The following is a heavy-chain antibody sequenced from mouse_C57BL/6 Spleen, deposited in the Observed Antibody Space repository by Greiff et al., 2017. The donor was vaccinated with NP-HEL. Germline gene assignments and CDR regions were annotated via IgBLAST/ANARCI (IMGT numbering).Heavy chain of an antibody. D-gene: IGHD1-1*02. J-gene: IGHJ4*01. Sequence: EVQVVESGEGLVKPGGSLKLSCAASGFTFSSYAMSWVRQTPEKRLEWVAYISSGGDYIYYADTVKGRFTISRDNARNTLYLQMSSLKSEDTAMYYCTRGATLWVYAMDYWGQGTSVTVSS. CDR3: TRGATLWVYAMDY. V-gene: IGHV5-9-1*02. CDR1: GFTFSSYA. CDR2: ISSGGDYI.